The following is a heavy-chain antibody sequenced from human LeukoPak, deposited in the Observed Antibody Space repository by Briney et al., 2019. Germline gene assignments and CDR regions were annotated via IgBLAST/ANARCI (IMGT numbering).Heavy chain of an antibody. Sequence: SETLSLTCTVSGGSISSGGYYWSRIRQPPGKGLEWIGSIYYSKNTYYNPSLKSRVTISADTSKNQFSLTLGSVSATDTAVYYCVSPRGFSYGYFDYWGQGTLVTVSS. J-gene: IGHJ4*02. CDR3: VSPRGFSYGYFDY. CDR2: IYYSKNT. CDR1: GGSISSGGYY. D-gene: IGHD5-18*01. V-gene: IGHV4-39*01.